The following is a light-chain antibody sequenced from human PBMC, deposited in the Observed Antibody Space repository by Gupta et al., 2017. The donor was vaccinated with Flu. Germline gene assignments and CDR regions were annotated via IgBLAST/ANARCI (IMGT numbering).Light chain of an antibody. Sequence: PATLSLSPGERATLSCRASQSVNNYLAWYQQKPGQAPRLLIFDASNGATGLPARFTGSGSGTEFTLTINSLEPEDVAVYYCQQRSHWPWTFGQGTTLEI. CDR2: DAS. CDR1: QSVNNY. J-gene: IGKJ2*02. V-gene: IGKV3-11*01. CDR3: QQRSHWPWT.